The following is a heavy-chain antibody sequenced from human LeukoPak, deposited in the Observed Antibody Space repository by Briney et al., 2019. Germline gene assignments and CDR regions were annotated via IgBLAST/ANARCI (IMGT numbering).Heavy chain of an antibody. CDR1: GGSFSGYY. D-gene: IGHD6-13*01. Sequence: SETLSLTCAVYGGSFSGYYWSCLRQPPGKGLEWIGEINHSGGTNYHPSLQSRVTISVDTSKTQFSLTLRSVTAADTAVYYCARGGSYSRGYYYYYMDVWGKGTTVTVSS. J-gene: IGHJ6*03. CDR2: INHSGGT. CDR3: ARGGSYSRGYYYYYMDV. V-gene: IGHV4-34*01.